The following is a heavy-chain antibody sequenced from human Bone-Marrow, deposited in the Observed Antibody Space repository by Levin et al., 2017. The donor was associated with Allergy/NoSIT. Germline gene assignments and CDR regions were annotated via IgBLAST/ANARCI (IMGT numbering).Heavy chain of an antibody. CDR3: AAPYYYDSSGYLDAFDS. CDR2: IIPIFGTA. J-gene: IGHJ3*02. V-gene: IGHV1-69*06. CDR1: GGTFSSYA. D-gene: IGHD3-22*01. Sequence: ASVKVSCKASGGTFSSYAISWVRQAPGQGLEWMGGIIPIFGTANYAQKFQGRVTITADKSTSTAYMELSSLRSEDTAVYYCAAPYYYDSSGYLDAFDSWGQGTMVTVSS.